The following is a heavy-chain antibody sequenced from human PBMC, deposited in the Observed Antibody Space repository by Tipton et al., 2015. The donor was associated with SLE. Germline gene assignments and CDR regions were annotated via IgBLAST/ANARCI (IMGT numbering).Heavy chain of an antibody. J-gene: IGHJ4*02. V-gene: IGHV4-34*01. CDR1: GESLRNYF. Sequence: GLVKPSETLSLTCAVYGESLRNYFWTWIRQPPGKGPEWIGAIDLGGATNYNPSLKSRVTISVDTSKNHFSLRLNSVTAADTAVYYCAMRRPQFWCFDYWGQGNLVTVSS. CDR2: IDLGGAT. CDR3: AMRRPQFWCFDY. D-gene: IGHD2-8*01.